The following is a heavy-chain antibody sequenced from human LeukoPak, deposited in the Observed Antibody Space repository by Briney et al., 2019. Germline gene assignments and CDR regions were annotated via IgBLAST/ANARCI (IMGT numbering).Heavy chain of an antibody. D-gene: IGHD6-25*01. J-gene: IGHJ4*02. CDR1: GYTFTGYH. Sequence: ASVKVSCKPSGYTFTGYHIHWVRQAPGQGLEWMGWINPSSGGTNLAQKFEGRVTMTRDTSISTVYMDLTRLISDDTAVYYCAKEYPRIAAAGTQKKLLDYWGQGTLVTVSS. CDR2: INPSSGGT. CDR3: AKEYPRIAAAGTQKKLLDY. V-gene: IGHV1-2*02.